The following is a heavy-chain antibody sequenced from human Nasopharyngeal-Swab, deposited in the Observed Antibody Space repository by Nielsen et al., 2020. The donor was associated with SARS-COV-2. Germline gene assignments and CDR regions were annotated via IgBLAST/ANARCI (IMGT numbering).Heavy chain of an antibody. CDR2: IYDTGDT. V-gene: IGHV4-39*01. J-gene: IGHJ6*02. Sequence: SETLSLTCNVSGGSIGGDNYYWGWIRQPPGKGLEWIGYIYDTGDTYYNPSLKSRLTVSVDTSKKQFSLRLSSVTAADTAIYYCARRGGFSGSYGMDVWGQGTTVTVSS. CDR3: ARRGGFSGSYGMDV. D-gene: IGHD5-12*01. CDR1: GGSIGGDNYY.